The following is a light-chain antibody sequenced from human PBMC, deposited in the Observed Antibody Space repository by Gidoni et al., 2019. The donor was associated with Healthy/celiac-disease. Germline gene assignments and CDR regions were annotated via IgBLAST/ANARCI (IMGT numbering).Light chain of an antibody. J-gene: IGKJ2*01. CDR3: QQRSNWLPYT. CDR2: DAS. CDR1: QSVSSY. V-gene: IGKV3-11*01. Sequence: EIVLTQSPATLSLSPGARATLSCRASQSVSSYLAWYQQKPGKAPRLLIYDASNRAPGIPARFSGSGSGTDFTLTISSIGPEDFAVYYCQQRSNWLPYTFGQGTKLEIK.